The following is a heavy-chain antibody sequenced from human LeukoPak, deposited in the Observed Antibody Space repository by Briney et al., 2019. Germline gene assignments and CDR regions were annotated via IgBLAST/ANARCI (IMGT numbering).Heavy chain of an antibody. V-gene: IGHV4-59*13. Sequence: SETLSPTCTVSGGSISSYYWSWIRQPPGKGLEWIGYIYYSGSTEYNPSLKSRVTISVDTYKNQFSLKLRSVTAADTAVYYCARVGGSMDPFDYWGQGTLVTVFS. CDR3: ARVGGSMDPFDY. CDR2: IYYSGST. J-gene: IGHJ4*02. CDR1: GGSISSYY. D-gene: IGHD2/OR15-2a*01.